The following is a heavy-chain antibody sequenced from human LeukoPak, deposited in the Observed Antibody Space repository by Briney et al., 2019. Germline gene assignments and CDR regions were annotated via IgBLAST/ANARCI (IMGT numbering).Heavy chain of an antibody. CDR3: ARGCSSTSCYSEVPDWFDP. Sequence: KPSETLSLTCTVSGGSISCHYWSWIRQPPGKGLEWIGYIYYSGSTNYNPSLKSRVTISVDTSKNQFSLKLSSVTAADTAVYYCARGCSSTSCYSEVPDWFDPWGQGTLVTVSS. V-gene: IGHV4-59*11. D-gene: IGHD2-2*01. J-gene: IGHJ5*02. CDR1: GGSISCHY. CDR2: IYYSGST.